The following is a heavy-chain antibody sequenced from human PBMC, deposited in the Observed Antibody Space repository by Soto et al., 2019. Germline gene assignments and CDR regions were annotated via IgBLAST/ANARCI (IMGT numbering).Heavy chain of an antibody. CDR1: GYSFSSYW. CDR3: ARRARLGDYSGSYHNKFCIVV. V-gene: IGHV5-51*01. CDR2: IYPGDSDS. J-gene: IGHJ6*01. Sequence: PGKSLKSACKCSGYSFSSYWIGWVRQMPGKGLEWLGIIYPGDSDSKYSPSFQGQVTISADRSINTDFLKWSSLKASDTAMYYCARRARLGDYSGSYHNKFCIVVWSQGSAVAVSS. D-gene: IGHD1-26*01.